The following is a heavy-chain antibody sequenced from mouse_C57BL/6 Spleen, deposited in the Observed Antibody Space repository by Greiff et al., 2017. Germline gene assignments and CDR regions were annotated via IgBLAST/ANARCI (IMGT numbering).Heavy chain of an antibody. Sequence: QVQLQQPGAELVRPGSSVKLSCKASGYTFTSYWMDWVKQRPGQGLEWIGNIYPSDSETHYNQKFKDKATLTVDKSSSTAYMQLSSLTSEDSAVYYCARLSYGSYYVGAYWGQGTLVTVSA. V-gene: IGHV1-61*01. CDR1: GYTFTSYW. D-gene: IGHD2-3*01. CDR3: ARLSYGSYYVGAY. J-gene: IGHJ3*01. CDR2: IYPSDSET.